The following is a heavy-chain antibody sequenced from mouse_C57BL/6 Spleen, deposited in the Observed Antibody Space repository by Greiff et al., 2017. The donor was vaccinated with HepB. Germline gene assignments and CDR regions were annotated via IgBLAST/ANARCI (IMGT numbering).Heavy chain of an antibody. D-gene: IGHD1-1*01. Sequence: EVKLVESGGGLVKPGGSLKLSCAASGFTFSSYAMSWVRQTPEKRLEWVATISDGGSYTYYPDNVKGRFTISRDNAKNNLYLQMSHLKSEDTAMYYCARDRDYGSSNFDVWGTGTTVTVSS. CDR2: ISDGGSYT. V-gene: IGHV5-4*01. J-gene: IGHJ1*03. CDR3: ARDRDYGSSNFDV. CDR1: GFTFSSYA.